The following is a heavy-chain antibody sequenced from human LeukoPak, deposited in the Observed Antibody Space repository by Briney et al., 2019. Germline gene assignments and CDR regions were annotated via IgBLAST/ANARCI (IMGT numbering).Heavy chain of an antibody. V-gene: IGHV1-8*01. CDR2: MNPNSGNT. CDR1: GYTFTSYD. D-gene: IGHD2-2*01. Sequence: GASVKVSCKASGYTFTSYDINWVRQAAGQGLEWMGWMNPNSGNTGYAQKFQGRVTMTRDTSISTAYMELSRLRSDDTAVYYCARTGRVVVPAAPIPTGYWGQGTLVTVSS. CDR3: ARTGRVVVPAAPIPTGY. J-gene: IGHJ4*02.